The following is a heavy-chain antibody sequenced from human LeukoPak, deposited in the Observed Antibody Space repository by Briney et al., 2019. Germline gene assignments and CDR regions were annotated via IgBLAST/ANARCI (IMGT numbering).Heavy chain of an antibody. D-gene: IGHD2-2*01. CDR2: IKQDGSEK. CDR3: ARDCSSTSCYAEIFDY. J-gene: IGHJ4*02. V-gene: IGHV3-7*01. Sequence: GGSLRLSCAASGFTFSSYWMSWVRQAPGKGLEWVANIKQDGSEKYYVDSVKSRFTISRDNAKNSLYLQMNSLRAEDTAVYYCARDCSSTSCYAEIFDYWGQGTLVTVSS. CDR1: GFTFSSYW.